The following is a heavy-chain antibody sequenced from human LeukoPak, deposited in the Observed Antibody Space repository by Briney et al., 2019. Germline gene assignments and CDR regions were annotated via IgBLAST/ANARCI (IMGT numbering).Heavy chain of an antibody. Sequence: GGSLRLSCAASGFTFSSYAMSWVRQAPGKGLEWVSAISGSGGSTYYADSVKGRFTISRDNSKNTLYLQMNSLRAEDTAVYYCAKDIWDCSSTSCPNWFDPWGQGTLVTVSS. V-gene: IGHV3-23*01. CDR2: ISGSGGST. D-gene: IGHD2-2*01. CDR1: GFTFSSYA. CDR3: AKDIWDCSSTSCPNWFDP. J-gene: IGHJ5*02.